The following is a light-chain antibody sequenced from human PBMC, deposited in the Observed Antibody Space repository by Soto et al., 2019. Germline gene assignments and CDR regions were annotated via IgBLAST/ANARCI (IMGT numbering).Light chain of an antibody. CDR1: QGISTY. CDR3: QQSYSTPWT. V-gene: IGKV1-39*01. CDR2: AAS. J-gene: IGKJ1*01. Sequence: DIQMTQSPSSLSASVGGRVTITCRASQGISTYLNWYQKKPGKAHKXLIYAASSLQSGVPSRFSGIGSETDFTITIRSLQPEDGATYSCQQSYSTPWTFGQGTKVDIK.